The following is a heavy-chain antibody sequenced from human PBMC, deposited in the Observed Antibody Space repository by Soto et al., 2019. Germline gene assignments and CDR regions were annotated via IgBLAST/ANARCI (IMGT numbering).Heavy chain of an antibody. CDR3: ARGYGRNVDF. CDR2: INHSGST. J-gene: IGHJ4*02. CDR1: GGSFSGYF. Sequence: QVQLQQWGAGLLKPSETLSLTCAVYGGSFSGYFWNWIRQPPGKGLEWIGEINHSGSTNYNPSLKSRVTISVDTSKNQFSLKLSSVNAADTAVYYCARGYGRNVDFWGQGTLVTVSS. D-gene: IGHD1-1*01. V-gene: IGHV4-34*01.